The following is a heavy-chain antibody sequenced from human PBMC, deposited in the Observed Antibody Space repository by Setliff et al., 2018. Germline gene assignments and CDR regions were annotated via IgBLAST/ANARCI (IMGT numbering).Heavy chain of an antibody. CDR2: INHSGST. D-gene: IGHD3-10*01. CDR3: ARFRRGVALGWFDP. Sequence: PSETLSLTCAVYGVSFSGYYWSWIRQPPGKGLEWIGEINHSGSTNYNPSLKSRVTISVDTYKNKFSLKLSSVTAADTAVYYCARFRRGVALGWFDPWGQGTLVTVSS. V-gene: IGHV4-34*01. CDR1: GVSFSGYY. J-gene: IGHJ5*02.